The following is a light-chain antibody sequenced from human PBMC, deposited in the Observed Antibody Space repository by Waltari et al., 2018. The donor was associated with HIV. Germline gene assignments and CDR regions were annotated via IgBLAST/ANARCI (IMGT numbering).Light chain of an antibody. Sequence: VMTQSPATVSVSPGERATLSCRASQGISTKLVWYQRKPGQAPRLIIYGASTRATGIPARFSGSGSGTDFTLTISSLQSEDSAIYYCQQYNNWPRTFGQGTKVEIK. V-gene: IGKV3-15*01. CDR3: QQYNNWPRT. CDR1: QGISTK. CDR2: GAS. J-gene: IGKJ1*01.